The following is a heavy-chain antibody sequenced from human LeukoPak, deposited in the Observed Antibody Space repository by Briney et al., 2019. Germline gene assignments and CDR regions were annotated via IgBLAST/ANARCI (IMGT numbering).Heavy chain of an antibody. J-gene: IGHJ6*03. Sequence: SETLSLTCTVSGGSISSYYWSWIRQPPGQGLEWIGRIYTSGSTNYNPSLKSRVTISVDTSKNQFSLKLCSVTAADTAVYYCARAGCSGGSCYRPYYYMDVWGKGTTVTISS. D-gene: IGHD2-15*01. V-gene: IGHV4-4*07. CDR3: ARAGCSGGSCYRPYYYMDV. CDR1: GGSISSYY. CDR2: IYTSGST.